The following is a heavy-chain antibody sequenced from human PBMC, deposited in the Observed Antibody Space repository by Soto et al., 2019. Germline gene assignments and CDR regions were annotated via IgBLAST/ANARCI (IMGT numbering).Heavy chain of an antibody. CDR3: ARLLRVATMRSGASDY. D-gene: IGHD5-12*01. CDR2: IYYSGST. Sequence: SETLSLTCTVSGGSISSSSYYWGWIRQPPGKGLEWIGGIYYSGSTYYNPSLKSRVTISVDTSKNQFSLKLSSVTAADTAVYYCARLLRVATMRSGASDYWGQGTLVTVSS. V-gene: IGHV4-39*01. CDR1: GGSISSSSYY. J-gene: IGHJ4*02.